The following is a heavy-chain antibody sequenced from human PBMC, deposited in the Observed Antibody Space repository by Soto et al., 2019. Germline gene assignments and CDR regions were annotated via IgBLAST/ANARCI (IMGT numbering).Heavy chain of an antibody. J-gene: IGHJ6*02. CDR3: ARDGTYYYDSSGYSDSYYYYYGMDV. V-gene: IGHV1-18*01. CDR2: ISAYNGNT. D-gene: IGHD3-22*01. Sequence: AAVKVSCQASGYTFTSYGISWVRQAPGQGLEWMGWISAYNGNTNYAQKLQGRVTMTTDTSTSTAYMELRSLRSDDTAVYYCARDGTYYYDSSGYSDSYYYYYGMDVWGQGTTVTVSS. CDR1: GYTFTSYG.